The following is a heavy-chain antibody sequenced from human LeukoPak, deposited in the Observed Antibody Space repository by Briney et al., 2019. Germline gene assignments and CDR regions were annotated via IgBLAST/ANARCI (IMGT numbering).Heavy chain of an antibody. D-gene: IGHD2-2*01. Sequence: PSETLSLTCAVYGGSFSGYYWSWIRQPPGKGREWIGEINHSGSTDYNPSPKSRVTISVDTSKNQFSLKLSSVTAAGTAVYYCARSRSVRRQLPQSNWGQGTLVTVSS. J-gene: IGHJ4*02. CDR3: ARSRSVRRQLPQSN. CDR2: INHSGST. CDR1: GGSFSGYY. V-gene: IGHV4-34*01.